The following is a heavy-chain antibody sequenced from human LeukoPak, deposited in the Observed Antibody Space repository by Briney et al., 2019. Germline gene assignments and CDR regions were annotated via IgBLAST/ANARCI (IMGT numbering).Heavy chain of an antibody. V-gene: IGHV1-46*01. J-gene: IGHJ6*02. CDR2: IYPRDGST. CDR3: ARADRREAITMFYYYYGMDV. CDR1: GYTFTINY. D-gene: IGHD3-10*02. Sequence: ASVTVSCTASGYTFTINYIHWVRQAPGQGLEWMGMIYPRDGSTSYAQKFQGRVTITADESTSTAYMELSSLRSEDTAVYYCARADRREAITMFYYYYGMDVWGQGTTVTVSS.